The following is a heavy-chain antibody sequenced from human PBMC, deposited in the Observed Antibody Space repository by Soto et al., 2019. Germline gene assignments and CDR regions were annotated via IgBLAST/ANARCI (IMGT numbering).Heavy chain of an antibody. CDR1: GYTFTGYY. J-gene: IGHJ4*02. CDR2: INPNSGGT. CDR3: ARVGYYYDSSGSD. Sequence: ASVKVSCKASGYTFTGYYMHWARQAPGQGLEWMGWINPNSGGTNYAQKFQGRVTMTRDTSISTAYMELSRLRSDDTAVYYCARVGYYYDSSGSDWGQGTLVTVSS. V-gene: IGHV1-2*02. D-gene: IGHD3-22*01.